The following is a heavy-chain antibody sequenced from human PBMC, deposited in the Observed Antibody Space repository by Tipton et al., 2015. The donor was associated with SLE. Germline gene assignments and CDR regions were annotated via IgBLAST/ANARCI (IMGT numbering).Heavy chain of an antibody. CDR2: IYYSGRT. V-gene: IGHV4-59*01. J-gene: IGHJ4*02. D-gene: IGHD6-19*01. CDR3: ARVGLQWLIRYYFDY. Sequence: TLSLTCTVSGGSISSYYWSWFRQPPGKGLEWIGYIYYSGRTKYNPSLKSRVTISVDTSKNQFSLKLTSVTAADTAVYYCARVGLQWLIRYYFDYWGQGALVTVSS. CDR1: GGSISSYY.